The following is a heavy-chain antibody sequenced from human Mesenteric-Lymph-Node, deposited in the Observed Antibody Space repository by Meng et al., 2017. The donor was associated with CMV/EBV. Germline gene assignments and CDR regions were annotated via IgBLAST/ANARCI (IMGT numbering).Heavy chain of an antibody. D-gene: IGHD2-2*01. CDR2: IKEDGSEK. J-gene: IGHJ4*02. Sequence: GGSPRLSCAASGFTFSTYWMSWVRQAPGKGLEWVANIKEDGSEKYYVDSVKGRFTISRDDAKNSLYLQMNSLRVEDTAVYYCARGGSTFDYWGQGTLVTVSS. CDR3: ARGGSTFDY. V-gene: IGHV3-7*04. CDR1: GFTFSTYW.